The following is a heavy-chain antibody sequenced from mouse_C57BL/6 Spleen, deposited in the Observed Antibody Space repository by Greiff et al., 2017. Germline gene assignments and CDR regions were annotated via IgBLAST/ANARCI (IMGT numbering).Heavy chain of an antibody. CDR1: GYTFTSYW. D-gene: IGHD1-1*01. V-gene: IGHV1-50*01. CDR2: IDPSDSYT. CDR3: ARGNYYGSSYEFDY. Sequence: QVQLQQPGAELVKPGASVKLSCKASGYTFTSYWMQWVKQRPGQGLEWIGEIDPSDSYTNYNGKFKGKATLTADKSSSTAYMQLSSLTSEDSAVYFCARGNYYGSSYEFDYWGQGTTLTVSS. J-gene: IGHJ2*01.